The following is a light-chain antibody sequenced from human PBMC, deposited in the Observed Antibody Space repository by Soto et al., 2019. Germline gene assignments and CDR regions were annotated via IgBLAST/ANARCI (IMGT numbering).Light chain of an antibody. CDR3: SSYAGSNNYVV. V-gene: IGLV2-8*01. Sequence: QSALTQPPSASGSPGQSVSISCTGTSSDIGAYNFVSWYQQHPGKAPRLMIYGVNKRPSGVPDRFSGSKSGNTASLTVSGLQGEDEADYYCSSYAGSNNYVVFGGGTQLTVL. CDR1: SSDIGAYNF. J-gene: IGLJ2*01. CDR2: GVN.